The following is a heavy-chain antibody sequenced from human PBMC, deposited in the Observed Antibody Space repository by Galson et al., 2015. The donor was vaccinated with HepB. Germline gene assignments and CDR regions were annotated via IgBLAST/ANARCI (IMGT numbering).Heavy chain of an antibody. CDR1: GFTFSGSA. Sequence: SLRLSCAASGFTFSGSAIRWVRQASGRGPEWIGHIRSKATNYAALHVPSPKGRFTISRDDSKNMAYLHMRSLKTDDTAVYYCVRSGDFSGYSSRWGQGTLVTVSS. D-gene: IGHD6-13*01. CDR2: IRSKATNYAA. V-gene: IGHV3-73*01. J-gene: IGHJ4*02. CDR3: VRSGDFSGYSSR.